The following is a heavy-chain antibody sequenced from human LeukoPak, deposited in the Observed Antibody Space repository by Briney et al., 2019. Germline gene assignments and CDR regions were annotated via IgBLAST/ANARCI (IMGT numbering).Heavy chain of an antibody. J-gene: IGHJ4*02. CDR3: ARDPGYCSSTSCYRKYYFDY. V-gene: IGHV4-59*12. Sequence: SETLSLTCTVSGGSISSYYWSWIRQPPGKGLEWIGYTYYSGSTNYNPSLKSRVTISVDTSKNQFSLKLSSVTAADTAVYYCARDPGYCSSTSCYRKYYFDYWGQGTLVTVSS. D-gene: IGHD2-2*01. CDR2: TYYSGST. CDR1: GGSISSYY.